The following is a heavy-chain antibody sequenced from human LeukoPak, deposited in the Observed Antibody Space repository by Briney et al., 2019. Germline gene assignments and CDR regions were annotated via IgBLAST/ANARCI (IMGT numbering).Heavy chain of an antibody. CDR1: GFTFSTYS. D-gene: IGHD5-24*01. Sequence: GGSLRLSCAASGFTFSTYSMHWVRQAPGKALEWVAVIWYDGSNEYYADSVKGRFTISRHNSKSTLYLQLNSLRAEDTAVYYCARDSIRYGYTSDYFDYWGQGTLVTVSS. V-gene: IGHV3-33*01. CDR3: ARDSIRYGYTSDYFDY. J-gene: IGHJ4*02. CDR2: IWYDGSNE.